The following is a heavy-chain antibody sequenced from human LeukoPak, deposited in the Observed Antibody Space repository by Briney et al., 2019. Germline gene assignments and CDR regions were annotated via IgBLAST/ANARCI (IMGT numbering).Heavy chain of an antibody. CDR3: ARRSSHHSHYFDY. V-gene: IGHV3-11*04. J-gene: IGHJ4*02. CDR2: ISSSGSTI. Sequence: GGSLRLSCAASGFTFSDYYMSWIRQAPGKGLEWVSYISSSGSTIYYAGSVKGRFTLSRDNAKDSLYLQMNSLRAEDTAVYYCARRSSHHSHYFDYWGQRTLVTVSS. CDR1: GFTFSDYY. D-gene: IGHD3-10*01.